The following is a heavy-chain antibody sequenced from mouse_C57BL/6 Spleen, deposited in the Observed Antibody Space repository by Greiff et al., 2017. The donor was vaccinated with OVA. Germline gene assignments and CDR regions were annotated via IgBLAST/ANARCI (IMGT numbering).Heavy chain of an antibody. Sequence: VQVVESGAELARPGASVKLSCKASGYTFTSYGISWVKQRTGQGLEWIGEIYPRSGNTYYNEKFKGKATLTADKSSSTAYMELRSLTSEDSAVYFCARSLVPFAYWGQGTLVTVSA. CDR1: GYTFTSYG. CDR3: ARSLVPFAY. V-gene: IGHV1-81*01. J-gene: IGHJ3*01. CDR2: IYPRSGNT.